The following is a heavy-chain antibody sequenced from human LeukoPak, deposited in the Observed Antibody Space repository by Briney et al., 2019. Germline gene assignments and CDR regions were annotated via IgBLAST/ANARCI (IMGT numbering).Heavy chain of an antibody. V-gene: IGHV3-15*01. CDR1: GFTFSNAW. CDR2: IKSKTDGGTT. CDR3: TTEALMVYAPGGFDP. Sequence: GGSLRLSCAASGFTFSNAWMSWVRQAPGKGKEWVGRIKSKTDGGTTDYAAPVKGRFTISRDDSENTLYLQMNSLKTEDTAVYYCTTEALMVYAPGGFDPWGQGTLVTVSS. D-gene: IGHD2-8*01. J-gene: IGHJ5*02.